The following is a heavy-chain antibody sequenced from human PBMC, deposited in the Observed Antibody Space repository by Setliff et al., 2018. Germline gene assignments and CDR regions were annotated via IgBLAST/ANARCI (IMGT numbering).Heavy chain of an antibody. CDR2: INRRGST. V-gene: IGHV4-61*10. CDR3: ARYGYDGSQYQGGFYYMDV. Sequence: PSETLSLTCTVSGGSVNSGYDNWNWLRQPAGKGLEWIGHINRRGSTNFSPSLKSRVTISVATSKPQFYLELTSVTAADTAVYYCARYGYDGSQYQGGFYYMDVWGKGTTVTVSS. J-gene: IGHJ6*03. D-gene: IGHD3-16*01. CDR1: GGSVNSGYDN.